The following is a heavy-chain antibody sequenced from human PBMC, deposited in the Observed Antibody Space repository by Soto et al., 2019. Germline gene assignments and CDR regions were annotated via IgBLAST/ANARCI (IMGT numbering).Heavy chain of an antibody. J-gene: IGHJ6*02. Sequence: SVKVSCKASGGTFSSYTISWVRQAPGQGLEWMGRIIPILGIANYAQKFQGRVTITADKSTSTAYMELSSLRSEDTAVYYCARIITMVRGPLTYYYYYGMDVRGQGTTVTVSS. V-gene: IGHV1-69*02. CDR3: ARIITMVRGPLTYYYYYGMDV. D-gene: IGHD3-10*01. CDR2: IIPILGIA. CDR1: GGTFSSYT.